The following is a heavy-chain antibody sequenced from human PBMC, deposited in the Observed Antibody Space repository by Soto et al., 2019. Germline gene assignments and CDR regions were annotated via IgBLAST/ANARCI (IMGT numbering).Heavy chain of an antibody. CDR1: GGSFSGYY. Sequence: SETLSLTCTVYGGSFSGYYWSWIRQPPGKGLEWIGEINHSGSINYNPSLKSRVSMSVDASKNQFSLKMSSVTAADTAVLYCARDSGRNFDYWGQGTLVTVSS. CDR2: INHSGSI. J-gene: IGHJ4*02. CDR3: ARDSGRNFDY. V-gene: IGHV4-34*01.